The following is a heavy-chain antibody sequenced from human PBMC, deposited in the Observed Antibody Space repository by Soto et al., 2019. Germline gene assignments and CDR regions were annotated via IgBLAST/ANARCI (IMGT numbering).Heavy chain of an antibody. D-gene: IGHD6-19*01. CDR3: AKEVAVAGDFDY. CDR2: ISSDGNTK. J-gene: IGHJ4*01. CDR1: GFTFSSYN. V-gene: IGHV3-30*18. Sequence: RLSCAASGFTFSSYNMDWVRQAPGKGLEWVAVISSDGNTKYYADSVKGRFTISRDNSKNTLYLQMDSLRPEDTAVYYCAKEVAVAGDFDYWGHGILVTVSS.